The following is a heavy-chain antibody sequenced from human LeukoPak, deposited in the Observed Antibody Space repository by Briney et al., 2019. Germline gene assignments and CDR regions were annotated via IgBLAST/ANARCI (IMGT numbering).Heavy chain of an antibody. Sequence: TSETLSLTCTVSGASISGSGYYWGWIRQPPGKGLEWIGSIYSSGSTYYNASLQSRVTISIETSKNQISLRLNSVTAADTAMYYCAKSGGYGLIDYWGQGTLVTVSS. CDR3: AKSGGYGLIDY. D-gene: IGHD1-26*01. V-gene: IGHV4-39*01. CDR2: IYSSGST. CDR1: GASISGSGYY. J-gene: IGHJ4*02.